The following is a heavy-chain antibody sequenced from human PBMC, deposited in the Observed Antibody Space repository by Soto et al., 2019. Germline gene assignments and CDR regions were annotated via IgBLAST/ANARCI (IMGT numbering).Heavy chain of an antibody. CDR1: GFTFSSYS. J-gene: IGHJ6*02. D-gene: IGHD3-22*01. V-gene: IGHV3-48*02. CDR2: ISSSSSTI. CDR3: ARSHAYYDSSGYRPGYGMDV. Sequence: GGSLRLSCAASGFTFSSYSMNWVRQAPGKGLEWVSYISSSSSTIYYADSVKGRFTISRDNAKNSLYLQMNSLRDEDTAVYYCARSHAYYDSSGYRPGYGMDVWGQGTTVTVSS.